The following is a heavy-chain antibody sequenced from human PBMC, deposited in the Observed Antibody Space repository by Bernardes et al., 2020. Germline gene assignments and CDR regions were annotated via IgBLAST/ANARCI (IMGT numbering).Heavy chain of an antibody. CDR1: GGSISGYY. J-gene: IGHJ4*02. V-gene: IGHV4-59*08. Sequence: SETLSLTCTVSGGSISGYYWSWIRQPPGKGLEWIGHIFYSGGTKYSPSLQSRITISVDTSRNQFSLKLSSVTAADTAVYYCARQQQLILGLSRRAVGPKYYFDYWGQGALVTVSS. CDR3: ARQQQLILGLSRRAVGPKYYFDY. D-gene: IGHD6-13*01. CDR2: IFYSGGT.